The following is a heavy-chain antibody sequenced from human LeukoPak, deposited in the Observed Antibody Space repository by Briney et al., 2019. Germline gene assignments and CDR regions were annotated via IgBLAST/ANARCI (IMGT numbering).Heavy chain of an antibody. CDR2: ISPDSGFT. CDR3: APTAEAYTSWWKV. Sequence: ASGKVSCKASGYKFTVDYMHWERQAPGQGLGLMGWISPDSGFTNYAQKFKGRVTMTRDTSISTAYLEVRSLTSDDTAVYYCAPTAEAYTSWWKVWGQGTLVTVSS. J-gene: IGHJ4*02. D-gene: IGHD3-16*01. CDR1: GYKFTVDY. V-gene: IGHV1-2*02.